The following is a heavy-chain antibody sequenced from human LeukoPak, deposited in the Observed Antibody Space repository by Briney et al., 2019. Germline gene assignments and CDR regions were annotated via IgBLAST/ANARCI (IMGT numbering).Heavy chain of an antibody. V-gene: IGHV3-30-3*01. CDR3: AREGTDYYDNSGTYYNAFDI. Sequence: PGGSLRLSCAASGFSFSSHTMHWVRQAPGKGLEWVALTSYDGTNKYDTDSAEGRFTISRDNSKNTLYLQMNSLRTEDTAVYYCAREGTDYYDNSGTYYNAFDIWGQGTRVTVSS. CDR2: TSYDGTNK. CDR1: GFSFSSHT. J-gene: IGHJ3*02. D-gene: IGHD3-22*01.